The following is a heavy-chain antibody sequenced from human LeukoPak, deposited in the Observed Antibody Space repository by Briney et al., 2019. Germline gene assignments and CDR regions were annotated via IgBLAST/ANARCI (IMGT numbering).Heavy chain of an antibody. J-gene: IGHJ5*02. D-gene: IGHD1-26*01. CDR2: IYYSGST. CDR1: GGPISSSSYY. CDR3: ARLEWELRWFDP. Sequence: SETLSLTCTVSGGPISSSSYYWGWIRQPPGKGLEWIGSIYYSGSTYYNPSLKSRVTISVDTSKNQFSLKLSSVTAADTAVYYCARLEWELRWFDPWGQGTLVTVSS. V-gene: IGHV4-39*01.